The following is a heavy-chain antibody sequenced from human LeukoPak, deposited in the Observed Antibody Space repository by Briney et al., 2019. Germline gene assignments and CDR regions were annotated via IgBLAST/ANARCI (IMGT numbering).Heavy chain of an antibody. D-gene: IGHD5-18*01. CDR2: ISSSSSTI. Sequence: PGGSLRLSCAASGFTFSSYTMNWVRQAPGKGLEWVSYISSSSSTIYYADSVKGRFTISRDNAKNSLYLQMNSLRDQDTAVYYCARYVDTTMLTWGQGTLVTVSS. CDR1: GFTFSSYT. CDR3: ARYVDTTMLT. J-gene: IGHJ4*02. V-gene: IGHV3-48*02.